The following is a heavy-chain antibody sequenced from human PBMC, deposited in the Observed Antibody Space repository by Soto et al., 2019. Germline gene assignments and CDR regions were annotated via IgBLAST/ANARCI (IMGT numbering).Heavy chain of an antibody. CDR3: ARGTAYYDFWSGFPNTGYGMDV. CDR1: GGSISSGGYY. J-gene: IGHJ6*02. Sequence: SETLSLTCTVSGGSISSGGYYWSWIRQHPGKGLEWIGYIYYSGSTYYNPSLKSRVTISVDTSKNQFSLKLSSVTAADTAVYYCARGTAYYDFWSGFPNTGYGMDVWGQGTTVTVSS. CDR2: IYYSGST. D-gene: IGHD3-3*01. V-gene: IGHV4-31*03.